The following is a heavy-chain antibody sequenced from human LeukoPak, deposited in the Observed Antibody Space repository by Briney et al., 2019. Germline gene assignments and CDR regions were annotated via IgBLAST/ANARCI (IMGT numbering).Heavy chain of an antibody. CDR2: IYYSGST. J-gene: IGHJ3*02. CDR1: GGSISSSYYY. V-gene: IGHV4-39*07. Sequence: SETLSLTCTVSGGSISSSYYYWGWIRQPPGKGLEWIGSIYYSGSTYYNPSLKSRVTISVDTSKNQFSLKLRSVTAADTAVYYCARDLLWEGGAFDTWGQGTMVTVSS. D-gene: IGHD1-26*01. CDR3: ARDLLWEGGAFDT.